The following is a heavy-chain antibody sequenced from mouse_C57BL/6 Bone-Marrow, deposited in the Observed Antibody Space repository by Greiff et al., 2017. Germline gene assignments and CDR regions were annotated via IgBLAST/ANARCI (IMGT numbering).Heavy chain of an antibody. Sequence: QVQLQQSGAELARPGASVKLSCKASGYTFPSYGISWVKQRTGQGLEWIGEIYPRSGNTYYNEKFKGKATLTADKSSSTAYMELRSLTSEDSAVYFCADYSNYGYAMDYWGQGTSVTVSS. CDR3: ADYSNYGYAMDY. D-gene: IGHD2-5*01. J-gene: IGHJ4*01. V-gene: IGHV1-81*01. CDR1: GYTFPSYG. CDR2: IYPRSGNT.